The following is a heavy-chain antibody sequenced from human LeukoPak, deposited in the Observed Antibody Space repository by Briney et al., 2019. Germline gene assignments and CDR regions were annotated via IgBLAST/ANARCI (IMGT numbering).Heavy chain of an antibody. V-gene: IGHV3-23*01. CDR3: AKDGGLRWMYYYYGMDV. CDR1: GFTFSSYA. D-gene: IGHD4-23*01. J-gene: IGHJ6*02. CDR2: ISGSGGST. Sequence: GGSLSLSCAASGFTFSSYAMNWVSQAPGKGLEWVSAISGSGGSTYYADSVKGRFTISRDNSKNTLYLQMNSLRAEDTAVYYCAKDGGLRWMYYYYGMDVWGQGTTVTVSS.